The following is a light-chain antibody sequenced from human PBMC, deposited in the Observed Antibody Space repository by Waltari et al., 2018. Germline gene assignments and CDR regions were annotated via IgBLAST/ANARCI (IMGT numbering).Light chain of an antibody. CDR1: SEHSAYA. Sequence: QLAVTQSPSASASLGASVKLTCTLSSEHSAYAIAWHQHQPGKGPRFLMKIDGGGGHTKGDGIPYRFSGFSSGAERYLTISSLQDEDEAAYYCQTWDPDTVVFGGGTKLTV. V-gene: IGLV4-69*01. J-gene: IGLJ2*01. CDR2: IDGGGGH. CDR3: QTWDPDTVV.